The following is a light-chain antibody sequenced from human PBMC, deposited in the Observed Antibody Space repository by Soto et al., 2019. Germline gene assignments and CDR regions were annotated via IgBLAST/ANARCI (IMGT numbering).Light chain of an antibody. CDR2: GAA. CDR3: QQYHNWPA. CDR1: QRVFSS. Sequence: EIVLTQSPATLSVSPGERATLSCRASQRVFSSLAWFQQKPGQAPRLLIYGAATRATGIPARFSGSGSGTEFSLTISSLQSEDFAVYHCQQYHNWPAFGQGTKVEIK. V-gene: IGKV3-15*01. J-gene: IGKJ1*01.